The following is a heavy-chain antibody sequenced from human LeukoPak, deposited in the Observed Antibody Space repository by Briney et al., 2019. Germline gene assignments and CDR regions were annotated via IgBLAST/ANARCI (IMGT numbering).Heavy chain of an antibody. CDR1: GFTFRTYS. CDR2: ISSSSTYI. Sequence: GGSLRLSCAASGFTFRTYSMTWVRQAPGKGLEWVSSISSSSTYIYYTDSVKGRFTISRDDSRNTLNLQMNSLRGDDTAVYYCAKDVGKWESLHFFDYWGQGTLVTVSS. CDR3: AKDVGKWESLHFFDY. D-gene: IGHD1-26*01. J-gene: IGHJ4*02. V-gene: IGHV3-21*04.